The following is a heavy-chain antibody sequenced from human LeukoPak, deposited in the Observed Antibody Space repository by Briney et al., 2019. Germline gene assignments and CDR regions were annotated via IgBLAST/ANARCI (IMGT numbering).Heavy chain of an antibody. D-gene: IGHD2-2*02. Sequence: GGSLRLSCAASGFTFSSYGMHWVRQAPGKGLEWVAFIRYDGSNKYYADSVKGRFTISRDNSKNSLYLQMNSLRAEDTAVYYCARDQGYCSSTSCYTGVLQYYFDYWGQGTLVTVSS. CDR2: IRYDGSNK. V-gene: IGHV3-30*02. CDR3: ARDQGYCSSTSCYTGVLQYYFDY. J-gene: IGHJ4*02. CDR1: GFTFSSYG.